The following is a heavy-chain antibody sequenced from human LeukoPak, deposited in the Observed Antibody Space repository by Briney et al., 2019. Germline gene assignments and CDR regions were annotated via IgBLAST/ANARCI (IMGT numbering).Heavy chain of an antibody. V-gene: IGHV4-34*01. CDR3: ARYRGSYRYRHHTPHAPFFDY. Sequence: PSETLSLTCAVYGGSFSGYYWSWIRQPPGKGLEWIGEINHSGSTNYNPSLKSRVTISVDTSKNQFSLKLSSVTAADTAVYYCARYRGSYRYRHHTPHAPFFDYWGQGTLVTVSS. CDR2: INHSGST. CDR1: GGSFSGYY. J-gene: IGHJ4*02. D-gene: IGHD3-16*02.